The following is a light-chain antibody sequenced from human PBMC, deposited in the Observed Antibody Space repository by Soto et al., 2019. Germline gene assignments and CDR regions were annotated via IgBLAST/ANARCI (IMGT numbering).Light chain of an antibody. CDR3: QQRSNWNLIFP. CDR1: QSVSSY. V-gene: IGKV3-11*01. Sequence: EIVLTQSPATLSLSPGERSTLSCRASQSVSSYLAWYQQKPGQAPRLLIYDASNRATGIPARFSGIGSGTDFTLTISSLEPEDFAVYYCQQRSNWNLIFPFGPGTKVDIK. J-gene: IGKJ3*01. CDR2: DAS.